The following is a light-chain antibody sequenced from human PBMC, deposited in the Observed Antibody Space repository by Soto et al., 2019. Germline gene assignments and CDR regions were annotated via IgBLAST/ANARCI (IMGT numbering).Light chain of an antibody. CDR1: QSISTW. V-gene: IGKV1-5*01. CDR2: DAS. J-gene: IGKJ2*01. CDR3: QQYNSYT. Sequence: DIQMTQSPSTLSASVGDRVTITCRASQSISTWLAWYQQKPGKAPNLLIYDASSLERGVPSRFSGSVSGTEFTLTISSLQPDDFATYYCQQYNSYTFGQGTKLEIK.